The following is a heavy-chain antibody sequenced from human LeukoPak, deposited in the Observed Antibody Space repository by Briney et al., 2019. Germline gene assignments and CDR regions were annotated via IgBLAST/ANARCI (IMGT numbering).Heavy chain of an antibody. D-gene: IGHD7-27*01. CDR3: ARGPPNWGFDY. CDR1: GYTFTSCY. J-gene: IGHJ4*02. Sequence: ASVKVSCKASGYTFTSCYMHWARQATGQWLEWMGWMSPNSGNTGYAQKFQGRVTMTSDTSISTAYMELSSLRSEDTAVYYCARGPPNWGFDYWGQGTLVTVSS. V-gene: IGHV1-8*02. CDR2: MSPNSGNT.